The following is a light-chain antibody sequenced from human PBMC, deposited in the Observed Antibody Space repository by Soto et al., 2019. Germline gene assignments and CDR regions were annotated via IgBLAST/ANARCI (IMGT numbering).Light chain of an antibody. CDR1: QAMSTY. CDR2: SAS. J-gene: IGKJ4*01. V-gene: IGKV1-9*01. CDR3: QQLNGYQLA. Sequence: DIQLTQSPSFLSAFVGDTVTITCRASQAMSTYLAWYQQKPGQVPKLLIRSASTLQSGDPPRFSGGGSGTEFTLTVGTIQPDDSGIYFCQQLNGYQLAFGGGTNVEIK.